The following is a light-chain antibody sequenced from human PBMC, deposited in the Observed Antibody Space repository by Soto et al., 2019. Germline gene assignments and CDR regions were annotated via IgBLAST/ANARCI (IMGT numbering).Light chain of an antibody. CDR1: QGISSA. Sequence: AIQLTQSPSSLSASVGDRVTITCRASQGISSALAWYQQKPGKAPKLLIYDASSLESGVPSRFSGSASGTDFTLTISSLQPEDFATYYCQQFNSYPWTFGQGTKVEIK. CDR3: QQFNSYPWT. V-gene: IGKV1-13*02. J-gene: IGKJ1*01. CDR2: DAS.